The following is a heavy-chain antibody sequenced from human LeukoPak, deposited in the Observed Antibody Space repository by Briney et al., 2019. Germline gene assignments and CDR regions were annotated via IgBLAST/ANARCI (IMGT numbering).Heavy chain of an antibody. CDR3: ARDPWGLLRGVFDY. CDR1: GDSISSTNYL. CDR2: IYYSGTT. V-gene: IGHV4-39*02. D-gene: IGHD1-26*01. Sequence: SETLSLTCTVSGDSISSTNYLWGWIRQPPGKGLEWIGSIYYSGTTYYNPSLKSRVTVSVDTSKNQFSLKLSSVTAADTAVYYCARDPWGLLRGVFDYWGQGTLVTVSS. J-gene: IGHJ4*02.